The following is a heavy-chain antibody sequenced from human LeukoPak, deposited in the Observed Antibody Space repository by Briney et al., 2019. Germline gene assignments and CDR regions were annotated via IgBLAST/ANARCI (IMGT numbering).Heavy chain of an antibody. Sequence: PSETLSLTCTVSGGSISSGNFYWGWIRQPPGKGLEWIASIHYFGTTYYNPSLKSRVTISVDTSKNHFSLKLSSVTAADTAVYCARGPTYQPIDYWGQGTLVTVSS. J-gene: IGHJ4*02. CDR3: ARGPTYQPIDY. V-gene: IGHV4-39*02. CDR2: IHYFGTT. D-gene: IGHD2-2*01. CDR1: GGSISSGNFY.